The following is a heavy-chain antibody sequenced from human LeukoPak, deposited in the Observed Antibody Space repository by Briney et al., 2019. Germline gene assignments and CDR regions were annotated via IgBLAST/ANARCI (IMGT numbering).Heavy chain of an antibody. CDR3: ANGGFYYDSSGYYFDY. CDR1: GFTFSSYA. D-gene: IGHD3-22*01. CDR2: ISGSGGST. J-gene: IGHJ4*02. Sequence: GGSLRLSCAASGFTFSSYAMSWVRQAPGKGLEWVSAISGSGGSTYYADSVKGRFTISRDNSKNTLYLQMNSLRAEDTAVYHCANGGFYYDSSGYYFDYWGQGTLVTVSS. V-gene: IGHV3-23*01.